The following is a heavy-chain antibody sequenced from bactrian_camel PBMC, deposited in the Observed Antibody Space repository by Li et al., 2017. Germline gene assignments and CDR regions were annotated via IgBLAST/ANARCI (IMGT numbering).Heavy chain of an antibody. CDR3: AAALECQSLWRWSRQSLQERAYKY. CDR1: GATQDIGC. V-gene: IGHV3S55*01. D-gene: IGHD8*01. Sequence: VQLVESGGGSVQAGGSLRLSCVASGATQDIGCMGWFRQVPGLEREGIGSIDSDGITTYADSLKARFTISRDNAKNTLDLQMDSLKPDDTAMYYCAAALECQSLWRWSRQSLQERAYKYWGQGTQVTVS. J-gene: IGHJ4*01. CDR2: IDSDGIT.